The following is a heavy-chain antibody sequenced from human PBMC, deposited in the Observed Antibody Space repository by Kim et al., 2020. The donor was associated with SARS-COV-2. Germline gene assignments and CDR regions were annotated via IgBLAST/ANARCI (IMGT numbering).Heavy chain of an antibody. V-gene: IGHV4-34*01. J-gene: IGHJ4*01. Sequence: SETLSLTCAVYGGSFSGYYWSWIRQPPGKGLEWIGEINHSGSTNYNPSLKSRVTISVDTSKNQFSLKLSSVTAADTAVYYCARTSNYGSGSYYTRGFFD. D-gene: IGHD3-10*01. CDR2: INHSGST. CDR3: ARTSNYGSGSYYTRGFFD. CDR1: GGSFSGYY.